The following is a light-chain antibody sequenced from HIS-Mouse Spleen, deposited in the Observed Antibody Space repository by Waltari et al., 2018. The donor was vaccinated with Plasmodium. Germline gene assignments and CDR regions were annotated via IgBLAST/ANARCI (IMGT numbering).Light chain of an antibody. V-gene: IGKV4-1*01. CDR1: QSFLYSSNNKNY. Sequence: DIVMTQSPDSLAVSLGERATINCKSSQSFLYSSNNKNYLAWYQQKPGQPPKLLIYWAFTREAGFPDRFSGSGSGTDFTLTISSLQAEDVAVYYCQQYYSTPPYTFGQGTKLEIK. J-gene: IGKJ2*01. CDR2: WAF. CDR3: QQYYSTPPYT.